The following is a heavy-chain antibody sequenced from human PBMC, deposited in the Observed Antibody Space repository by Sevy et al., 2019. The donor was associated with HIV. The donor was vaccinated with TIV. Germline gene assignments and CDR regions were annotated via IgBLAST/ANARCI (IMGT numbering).Heavy chain of an antibody. V-gene: IGHV3-23*01. J-gene: IGHJ6*02. CDR1: GFTFSSYA. D-gene: IGHD3-3*01. CDR2: ISGSGGST. CDR3: ANGGETYYDFWSGPNYGMDV. Sequence: GGSLRLSCAASGFTFSSYAMSWVRQAPGKGLEWVSAISGSGGSTYYADSVKGRFTISRDNSKNTLYLQMNSLRAEDTAVYYCANGGETYYDFWSGPNYGMDVWGQGTTVTVSS.